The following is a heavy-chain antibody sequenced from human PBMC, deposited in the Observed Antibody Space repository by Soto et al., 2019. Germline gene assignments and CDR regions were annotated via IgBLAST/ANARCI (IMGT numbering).Heavy chain of an antibody. J-gene: IGHJ2*01. CDR1: GYKFTDYY. D-gene: IGHD3-9*01. Sequence: QVVLVQSGAEVKKPGDSVRVSCKSSGYKFTDYYIHWVRQAPGQGPEWMGWVNPKRGDAVYAQKFQGWVTMTRDTATTTAYSEVKRLSPDDTAVYFCARDPGLPGRYWYFDLWGRGTLVTVSS. V-gene: IGHV1-2*04. CDR2: VNPKRGDA. CDR3: ARDPGLPGRYWYFDL.